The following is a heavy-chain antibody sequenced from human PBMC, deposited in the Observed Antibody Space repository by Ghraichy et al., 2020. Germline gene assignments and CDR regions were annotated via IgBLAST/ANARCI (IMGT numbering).Heavy chain of an antibody. Sequence: SQTLSLTCTISGDSVSSSRAVWNWIRQSPSRALEWLGRTYYRSKWYYDYAESVKSRMTISPDTSENQFSLQLNSVTPDDTAVYYCAGIRASTSWFDPWGQGTLVTVSS. J-gene: IGHJ5*02. V-gene: IGHV6-1*01. CDR2: TYYRSKWYY. CDR3: AGIRASTSWFDP. CDR1: GDSVSSSRAV. D-gene: IGHD1-14*01.